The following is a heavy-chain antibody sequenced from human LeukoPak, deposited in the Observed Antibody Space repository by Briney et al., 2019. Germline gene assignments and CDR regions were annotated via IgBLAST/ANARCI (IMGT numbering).Heavy chain of an antibody. V-gene: IGHV3-30*03. CDR3: ARLDGYNYPDAFVI. CDR2: LSYDGSHE. Sequence: GGSLRLSCAASGFTFSSYGMHGVRQAPGKGPEGWAVLSYDGSHESYSDSVKGRFTISRDNSKNTLYLQMNSLRAEDTAVYYCARLDGYNYPDAFVIWGQGTMVTVSS. CDR1: GFTFSSYG. J-gene: IGHJ3*02. D-gene: IGHD5-24*01.